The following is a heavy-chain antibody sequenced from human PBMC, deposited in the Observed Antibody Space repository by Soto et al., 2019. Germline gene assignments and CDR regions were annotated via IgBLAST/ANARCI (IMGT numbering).Heavy chain of an antibody. CDR2: ISGSGGST. Sequence: GGSLRLSCAASGFTFSSYAMSWVRQAPGKGLEWVSAISGSGGSTYYADSVKGRFTISRDNSKNTLYLQMNGLRAEDTAVYYCAKDQAARPSLFDYWGQGTLVTVSS. D-gene: IGHD6-6*01. CDR1: GFTFSSYA. CDR3: AKDQAARPSLFDY. J-gene: IGHJ4*02. V-gene: IGHV3-23*01.